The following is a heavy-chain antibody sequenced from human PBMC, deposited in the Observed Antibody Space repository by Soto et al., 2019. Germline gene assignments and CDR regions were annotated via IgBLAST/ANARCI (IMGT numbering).Heavy chain of an antibody. D-gene: IGHD1-1*01. J-gene: IGHJ4*02. CDR3: ARGERSTPPLDY. V-gene: IGHV4-31*03. CDR1: GGSISSGGYY. Sequence: SETLSLTCTVSGGSISSGGYYWSWIRQHPGKGLEWIGYIYYSGSTYYNPSLKSRVTISVDTSKNQFSLKLSSVTAADTAVYYCARGERSTPPLDYWGQEPLVPASS. CDR2: IYYSGST.